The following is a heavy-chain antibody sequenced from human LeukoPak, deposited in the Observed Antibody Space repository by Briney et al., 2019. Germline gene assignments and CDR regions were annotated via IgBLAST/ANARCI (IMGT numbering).Heavy chain of an antibody. D-gene: IGHD6-13*01. CDR3: ARPAQQLVPWCFDL. CDR2: IKQDGSEK. CDR1: GFTFSNHA. Sequence: GGSLRLSCVTSGFTFSNHAMHWVRQAPGKGLEWVANIKQDGSEKYYVDSVKDRFTISRDNAKNSLYLQMNSLRAEDTAVYYCARPAQQLVPWCFDLWGRGTLVTVSS. V-gene: IGHV3-7*03. J-gene: IGHJ2*01.